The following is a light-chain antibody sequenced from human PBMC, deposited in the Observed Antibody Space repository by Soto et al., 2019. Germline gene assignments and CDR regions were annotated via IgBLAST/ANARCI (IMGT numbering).Light chain of an antibody. CDR3: SSYTSSSTLV. CDR1: SSDVGGYNY. Sequence: SALTQPASMSGSPGQSITISCTGTSSDVGGYNYVSWYQQHPGKAPKLLIYDVSDRPSGVSNRFSGSKSGNTASLTISGLQAEDEADYYCSSYTSSSTLVFGGGTKVTVL. V-gene: IGLV2-14*03. J-gene: IGLJ2*01. CDR2: DVS.